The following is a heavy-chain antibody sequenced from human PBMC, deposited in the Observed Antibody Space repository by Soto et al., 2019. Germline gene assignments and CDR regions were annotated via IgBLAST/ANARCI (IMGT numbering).Heavy chain of an antibody. Sequence: SEAVSVTCNVSGGSTSSDNYWSWIRQPPGKGLEWIGHIYYSGNTDYNPSLKSRVTISVDTSRNQFSLKLSSVTAADTAVYFWAREGGEYYDSSGYWHHWFDPWGQGTLVTGTS. D-gene: IGHD3-22*01. CDR3: AREGGEYYDSSGYWHHWFDP. J-gene: IGHJ5*02. CDR2: IYYSGNT. V-gene: IGHV4-30-4*01. CDR1: GGSTSSDNY.